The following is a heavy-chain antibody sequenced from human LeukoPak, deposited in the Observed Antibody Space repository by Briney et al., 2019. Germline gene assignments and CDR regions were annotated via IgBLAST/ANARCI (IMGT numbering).Heavy chain of an antibody. Sequence: SETLSLTCTVSGGSISSYYWSWIRQPPGKGLEWIGYIYYSGSTNYNPSLKSRVTISVDTSKNQFSLKLSSVTAADTAVYYCVRGPSDYDILTGYSDPGSLDYWGQGTLVTVSS. D-gene: IGHD3-9*01. V-gene: IGHV4-59*01. CDR1: GGSISSYY. J-gene: IGHJ4*02. CDR3: VRGPSDYDILTGYSDPGSLDY. CDR2: IYYSGST.